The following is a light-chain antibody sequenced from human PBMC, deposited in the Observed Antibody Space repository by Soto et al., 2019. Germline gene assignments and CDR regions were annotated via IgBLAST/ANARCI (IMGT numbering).Light chain of an antibody. CDR2: DSS. CDR1: QSVNNY. J-gene: IGKJ4*01. Sequence: VLTQSPAILSLSPGERATLSCRASQSVNNYLAWYQQKPGQAPRLLIYDSSNRATGIPARFSASGSGTDFTLTISSLDPEDFAVYYCQQRRVWPLTFGGGTKVEIK. CDR3: QQRRVWPLT. V-gene: IGKV3-11*01.